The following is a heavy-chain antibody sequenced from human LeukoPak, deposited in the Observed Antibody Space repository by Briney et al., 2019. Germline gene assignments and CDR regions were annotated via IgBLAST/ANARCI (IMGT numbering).Heavy chain of an antibody. J-gene: IGHJ3*02. Sequence: GGSLRLSCAASGFTFSSYAMSWVRQAPGKGLEWVSAISSSSSYIYYADSVKGRFTISRDNAKNSLYLQMNSLRAEDTAVYYCARDRDQYYEGHAFDIWGQGTVVTVSS. V-gene: IGHV3-21*01. CDR3: ARDRDQYYEGHAFDI. CDR1: GFTFSSYA. D-gene: IGHD3-22*01. CDR2: ISSSSSYI.